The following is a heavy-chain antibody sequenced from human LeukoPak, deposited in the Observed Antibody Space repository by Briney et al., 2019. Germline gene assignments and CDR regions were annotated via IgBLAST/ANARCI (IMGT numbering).Heavy chain of an antibody. CDR1: GGSFSGYY. J-gene: IGHJ4*02. CDR3: ARVQKNYDILTGYRLKGFAY. CDR2: INHSGST. Sequence: SETLSLTCAVYGGSFSGYYWSWIRQPPGKGLEWIGEINHSGSTNYNPSLKSRVTISVDTSKNQFSLKLSSVTAADTAVYYCARVQKNYDILTGYRLKGFAYWGQGTLVTVSS. D-gene: IGHD3-9*01. V-gene: IGHV4-34*01.